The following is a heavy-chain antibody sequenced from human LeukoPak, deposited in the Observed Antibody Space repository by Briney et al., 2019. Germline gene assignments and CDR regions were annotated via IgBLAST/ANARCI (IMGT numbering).Heavy chain of an antibody. CDR1: GFTFDDYA. D-gene: IGHD2-21*01. V-gene: IGHV3-9*01. CDR3: AKDVDSYYFDY. J-gene: IGHJ4*02. CDR2: ISWNSGSI. Sequence: GGSLRLSCAASGFTFDDYAMHWVRRAPGKGLEWVSGISWNSGSIGYADSVKGRFTISRDNAKNSLYLQMNSLRAEDTALYYCAKDVDSYYFDYWGQGTLVTVSS.